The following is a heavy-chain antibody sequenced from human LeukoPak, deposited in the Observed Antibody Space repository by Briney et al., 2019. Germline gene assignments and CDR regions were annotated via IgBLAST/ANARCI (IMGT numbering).Heavy chain of an antibody. J-gene: IGHJ4*02. CDR1: GGSISSYY. Sequence: SETLSLTCNVSGGSISSYYWSWIRQPPGKGLEWIGYIYYSGSTNYNPSLKSRVTISVDTSKNQFSLKLSSVTAADTAVYYCARDLGFLEWYYFDYWGQGTLVTVSS. V-gene: IGHV4-59*01. D-gene: IGHD3-3*01. CDR2: IYYSGST. CDR3: ARDLGFLEWYYFDY.